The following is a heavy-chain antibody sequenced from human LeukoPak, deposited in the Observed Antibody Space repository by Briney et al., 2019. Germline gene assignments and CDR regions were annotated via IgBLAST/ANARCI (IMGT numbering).Heavy chain of an antibody. D-gene: IGHD1-26*01. CDR2: INPNSGGT. CDR3: ARDFGGGTYAGDY. J-gene: IGHJ4*02. Sequence: ASVKVSFTASGYTFTGYYIHWVRQAPGQGREWMGWINPNSGGTNHAQKFQDRVTMTRDTSISTAYMELSRLRSDDTAVYYCARDFGGGTYAGDYWGQGTLVTVSS. V-gene: IGHV1-2*02. CDR1: GYTFTGYY.